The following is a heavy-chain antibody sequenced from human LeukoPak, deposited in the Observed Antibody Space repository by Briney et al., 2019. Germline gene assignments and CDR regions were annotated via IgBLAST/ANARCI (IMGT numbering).Heavy chain of an antibody. CDR2: ISGSGSST. Sequence: PGGSLRLSCAASGFTFSTFSMNWVRQAPGKGLEWVSHISGSGSSTRHADSVKGRFTISRDNAKNSLYLQMNSLRAEDTAVYYCARDRGKYCSSTSCYYFDYWGQGTLVTVSS. J-gene: IGHJ4*02. CDR3: ARDRGKYCSSTSCYYFDY. D-gene: IGHD2-2*01. V-gene: IGHV3-48*04. CDR1: GFTFSTFS.